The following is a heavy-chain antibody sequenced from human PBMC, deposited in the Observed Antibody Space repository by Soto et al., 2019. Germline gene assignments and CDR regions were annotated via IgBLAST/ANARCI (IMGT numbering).Heavy chain of an antibody. CDR1: GFTFSILA. CDR2: IDYTGGTT. CDR3: AKDATRTSGWYYFDY. V-gene: IGHV3-23*01. D-gene: IGHD6-19*01. J-gene: IGHJ4*02. Sequence: PRWSLRLCCAASGFTFSILAMGWFRQAPGKGLEWVSVIDYTGGTTYYTDSVKGRFIISRDNSKKILYLQMNSLRTEDTAIYYCAKDATRTSGWYYFDYWGRGALVTVSS.